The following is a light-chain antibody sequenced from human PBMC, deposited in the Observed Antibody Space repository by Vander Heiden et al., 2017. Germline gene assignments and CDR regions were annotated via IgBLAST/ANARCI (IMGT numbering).Light chain of an antibody. CDR3: QQYNSYWT. J-gene: IGKJ1*01. Sequence: DIQMTQSPSTLSASVGDRVTITCRASQSISSWLAWDQQKPGKAPKLLIYDASSMESGVPSRCSGSGSGTEFTLTISSLQPDDFATYYCQQYNSYWTFGQGTKVEIK. V-gene: IGKV1-5*01. CDR2: DAS. CDR1: QSISSW.